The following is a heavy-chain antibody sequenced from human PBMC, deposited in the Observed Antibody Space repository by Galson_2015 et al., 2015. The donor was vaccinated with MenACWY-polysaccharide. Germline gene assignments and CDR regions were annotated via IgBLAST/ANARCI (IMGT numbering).Heavy chain of an antibody. Sequence: SLRLSCAASGFTFSSYAMSWVRQAPGKGLEWVSTINSAGGGSYYADSVKGRFTISRDDSKNTLYLQMNNLRAGDTAVYYCAKDHSLHYFDCRGQGTLVTVSS. CDR2: INSAGGGS. CDR3: AKDHSLHYFDC. V-gene: IGHV3-23*01. CDR1: GFTFSSYA. D-gene: IGHD2-21*01. J-gene: IGHJ4*02.